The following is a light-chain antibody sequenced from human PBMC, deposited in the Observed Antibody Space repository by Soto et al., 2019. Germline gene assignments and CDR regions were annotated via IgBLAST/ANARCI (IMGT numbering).Light chain of an antibody. CDR2: GAS. Sequence: EIVMTQSPGTLSVSPGERATLSCRASQTVSRHLAWYQQKPGQAPRLLIFGASTRATGIPDRFSGSGSWTDFTLTISSLQSEDFAVSYGQPYNTWPLITFGPGTRLDIK. CDR3: QPYNTWPLIT. J-gene: IGKJ5*01. CDR1: QTVSRH. V-gene: IGKV3-15*01.